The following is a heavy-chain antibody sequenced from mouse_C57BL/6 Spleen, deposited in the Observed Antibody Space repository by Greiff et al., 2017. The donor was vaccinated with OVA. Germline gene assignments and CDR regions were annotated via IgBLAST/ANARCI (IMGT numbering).Heavy chain of an antibody. CDR2: IWTGGGT. D-gene: IGHD1-1*01. CDR1: GFSLTSYA. Sequence: VHLVESGPGLVAPSQSLSITCTVSGFSLTSYAISWVRQPPGKGLEWLGVIWTGGGTNYNSALKSRLSISKDNSKSQVFLKMNSLQTDDTARYYCARNYYGPYYAMDYWGQGTSVTVSS. CDR3: ARNYYGPYYAMDY. V-gene: IGHV2-9-1*01. J-gene: IGHJ4*01.